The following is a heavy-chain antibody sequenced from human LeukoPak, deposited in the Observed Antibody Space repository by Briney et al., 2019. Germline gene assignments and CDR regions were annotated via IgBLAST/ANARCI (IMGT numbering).Heavy chain of an antibody. J-gene: IGHJ1*01. CDR2: INHSGST. CDR3: ARGNRDHIWGSYRYTLAEYFQH. V-gene: IGHV4-34*01. Sequence: SETLSLTCAVYGGSFSGYYWSWIRQPPGKGLEWIGEINHSGSTNYNPSLKSRVTISVDTSKNQFSLKLSSVTAADTAVYYCARGNRDHIWGSYRYTLAEYFQHWGQGTLVTVSS. CDR1: GGSFSGYY. D-gene: IGHD3-16*02.